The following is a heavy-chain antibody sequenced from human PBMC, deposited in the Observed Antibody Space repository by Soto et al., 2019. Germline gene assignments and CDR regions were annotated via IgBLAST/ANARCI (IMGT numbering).Heavy chain of an antibody. CDR3: ARGPYGHYFDY. Sequence: SETLSLTCAVYGGSFSGYYWSWIRQPPGKGLEWIGEINHSGSTNYNPSLKSRVTISVDTSKNQFSLKLSSVTAADMAVYYCARGPYGHYFDYWGQGTLVTVSS. D-gene: IGHD3-10*01. J-gene: IGHJ4*02. V-gene: IGHV4-34*01. CDR2: INHSGST. CDR1: GGSFSGYY.